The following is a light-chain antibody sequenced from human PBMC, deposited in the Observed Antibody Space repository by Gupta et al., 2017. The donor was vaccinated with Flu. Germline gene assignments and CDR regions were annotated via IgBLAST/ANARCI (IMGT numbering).Light chain of an antibody. CDR3: QQRSNWPLFT. J-gene: IGKJ3*01. CDR1: QSVSSY. Sequence: ATLSLSPGERATLSCRASQSVSSYLAWYQQKPGQAPRLLIYDASNRATGIPARFSGSGYGTDFTLTISSREPEDFAVYYCQQRSNWPLFTFGHGTKVDIK. CDR2: DAS. V-gene: IGKV3-11*01.